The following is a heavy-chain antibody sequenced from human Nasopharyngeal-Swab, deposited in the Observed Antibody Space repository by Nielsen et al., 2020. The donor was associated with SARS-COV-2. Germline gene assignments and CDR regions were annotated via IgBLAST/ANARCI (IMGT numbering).Heavy chain of an antibody. D-gene: IGHD5-18*01. CDR3: ARDMSGYNNAYGVFYYYYAMDV. CDR1: GFTFNDYY. CDR2: ISGSGTTI. J-gene: IGHJ6*02. V-gene: IGHV3-11*01. Sequence: GESLKISCTASGFTFNDYYMSWVRQAPGKRLEWLSYISGSGTTIYYADSVRGRFTISRDNAKKSLYLQMNSLRAEDTAVYFCARDMSGYNNAYGVFYYYYAMDVWGQGTTVTVSS.